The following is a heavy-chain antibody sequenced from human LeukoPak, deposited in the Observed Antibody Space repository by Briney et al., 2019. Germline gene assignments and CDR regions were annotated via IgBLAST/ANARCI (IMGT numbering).Heavy chain of an antibody. CDR1: GGSFSGYS. CDR3: AMTETWFDP. CDR2: INHSGST. J-gene: IGHJ5*02. V-gene: IGHV4-34*01. Sequence: SETLSLTCAVYGGSFSGYSWSWIRQPPGKGLEWIGEINHSGSTNYNPSLKSRVTISVDTSKNQFSLKLSSVTAADTAVYYCAMTETWFDPWGQGTLVTVSS.